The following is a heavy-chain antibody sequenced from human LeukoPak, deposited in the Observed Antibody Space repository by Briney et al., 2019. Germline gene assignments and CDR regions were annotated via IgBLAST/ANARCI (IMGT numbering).Heavy chain of an antibody. CDR3: ATYTVVTEFSDY. CDR2: ISSSSSYI. J-gene: IGHJ4*02. V-gene: IGHV3-21*01. Sequence: GGSLRLSCAASGFTVSSYSMNWVRQAPGKGLEWVSSISSSSSYIYYADSVKGRFTISRDNAKNSLYLQMNSLRAEDTAVYYCATYTVVTEFSDYWGQGTLVTVSS. CDR1: GFTVSSYS. D-gene: IGHD2-15*01.